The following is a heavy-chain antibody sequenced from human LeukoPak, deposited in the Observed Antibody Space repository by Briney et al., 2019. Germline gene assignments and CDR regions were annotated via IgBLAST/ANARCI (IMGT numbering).Heavy chain of an antibody. CDR1: GFTFSSYG. V-gene: IGHV3-15*01. CDR2: IKSKTDGGTT. J-gene: IGHJ4*02. D-gene: IGHD3-22*01. CDR3: TTDWTDYYDSSGGPI. Sequence: GGSLRLSCAASGFTFSSYGMHWVRQAPGKGLEWVGRIKSKTDGGTTDYAAPVKGRFTISRDDSKNTLYLQMNSLKTEDTAVYYCTTDWTDYYDSSGGPIWGQGTLVTVSS.